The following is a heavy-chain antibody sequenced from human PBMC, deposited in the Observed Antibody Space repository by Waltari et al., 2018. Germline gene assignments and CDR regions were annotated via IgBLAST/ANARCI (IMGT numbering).Heavy chain of an antibody. J-gene: IGHJ4*02. Sequence: EVQLVESGGGLVQPGGSLKILCAAFGLTFRDSTIYGVRQASGKGLEWVGRIRSKANSYATAYAASVKGRFTISRDDSKNTAYLQMNSLKTEDTAVYYCTSTPLAGYWGQGSLVTVSS. D-gene: IGHD3-16*01. CDR2: IRSKANSYAT. V-gene: IGHV3-73*01. CDR1: GLTFRDST. CDR3: TSTPLAGY.